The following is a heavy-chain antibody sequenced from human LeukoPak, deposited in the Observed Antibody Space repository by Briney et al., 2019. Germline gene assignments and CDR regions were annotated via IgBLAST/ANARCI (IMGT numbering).Heavy chain of an antibody. CDR3: ARDRDVVVVAATRALGY. D-gene: IGHD2-15*01. J-gene: IGHJ4*02. CDR1: GFTFSSYA. V-gene: IGHV3-30*04. CDR2: ISYDGSNK. Sequence: PGGSLRLSCAASGFTFSSYAMHWVRQAPGKGLEWVAVISYDGSNKYYADSVKGRFIISRDNSKNTLYLQMNSLRAEDTAVYYCARDRDVVVVAATRALGYWGQGTLVTVSS.